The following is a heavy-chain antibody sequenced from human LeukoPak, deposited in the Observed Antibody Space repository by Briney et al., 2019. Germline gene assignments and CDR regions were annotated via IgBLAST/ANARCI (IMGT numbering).Heavy chain of an antibody. CDR3: ARESDYYDSSGYYYFDY. CDR1: GGSFSGYY. Sequence: KASETLSLTCAVYGGSFSGYYWSWIRQPPGKGLEWIGEINHSGSTNYNPSLKSRVTISVDTSKNQFSLKLSSATAADTAVYYCARESDYYDSSGYYYFDYWGQGTLVTVSS. CDR2: INHSGST. D-gene: IGHD3-22*01. V-gene: IGHV4-34*01. J-gene: IGHJ4*02.